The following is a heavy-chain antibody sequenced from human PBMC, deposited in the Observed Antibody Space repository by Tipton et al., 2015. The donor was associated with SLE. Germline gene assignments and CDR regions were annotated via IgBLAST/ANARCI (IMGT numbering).Heavy chain of an antibody. CDR2: IKQDGSEK. V-gene: IGHV3-7*01. D-gene: IGHD6-13*01. Sequence: SLRLSCAASGFTFSSYWMSWVRQAPGKGLEWVANIKQDGSEKYYVDSVKGRFTISRDNAKNSLYLQMNSLRAEDTAVYYCARGGYSNSWYVRYFDYWGQGTLVTVSS. CDR1: GFTFSSYW. CDR3: ARGGYSNSWYVRYFDY. J-gene: IGHJ4*02.